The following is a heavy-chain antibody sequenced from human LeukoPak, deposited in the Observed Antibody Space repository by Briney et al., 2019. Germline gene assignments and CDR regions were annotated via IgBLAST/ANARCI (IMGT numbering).Heavy chain of an antibody. D-gene: IGHD3-22*01. CDR1: GGSITNYY. CDR2: IYSTGST. V-gene: IGHV4-4*07. Sequence: SETLSLTCTVSGGSITNYYWSWIRQPAGRALEWIGHIYSTGSTNYNPSLKSRVTMSVGTSKNQFSLKLSSVTAADTAVYYCARGGSPYYYDSSGYFPFDYWGQGTLVTVSS. CDR3: ARGGSPYYYDSSGYFPFDY. J-gene: IGHJ4*02.